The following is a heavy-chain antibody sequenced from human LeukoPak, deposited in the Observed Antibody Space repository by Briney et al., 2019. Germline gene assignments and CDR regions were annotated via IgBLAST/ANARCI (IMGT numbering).Heavy chain of an antibody. CDR3: AREPTTVAGSDY. Sequence: PGRSLRLSCAASGFTFSSYAMHWVRQALGKGLEWVAVISYDGSNKYYADSVKGRFTISRDNSKNTLYLQMNSLRAEDTAVYYCAREPTTVAGSDYWGQGTLVTVSS. V-gene: IGHV3-30-3*01. D-gene: IGHD6-19*01. CDR2: ISYDGSNK. CDR1: GFTFSSYA. J-gene: IGHJ4*02.